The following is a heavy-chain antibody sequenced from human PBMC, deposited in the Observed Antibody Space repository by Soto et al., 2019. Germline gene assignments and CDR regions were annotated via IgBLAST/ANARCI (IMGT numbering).Heavy chain of an antibody. D-gene: IGHD3-16*01. Sequence: EVPLLDSGGGLVQPGGSLRLSCAASGFTFSNYAMTWVRQGPGKGLEWVSGISGSGGRSYYADSVNGRFTISRDNSKSALYLQMNSLRAEDTAVYYCAKAYFVWSSEQPYYFDYWGQGTLVTVSS. CDR1: GFTFSNYA. CDR2: ISGSGGRS. V-gene: IGHV3-23*01. CDR3: AKAYFVWSSEQPYYFDY. J-gene: IGHJ4*02.